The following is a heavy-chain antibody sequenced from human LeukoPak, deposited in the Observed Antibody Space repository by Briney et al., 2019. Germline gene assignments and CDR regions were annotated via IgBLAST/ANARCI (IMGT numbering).Heavy chain of an antibody. CDR2: INTSGST. J-gene: IGHJ4*02. D-gene: IGHD4-23*01. V-gene: IGHV4-4*07. CDR1: GGSISNYY. Sequence: PSETLSLTCTASGGSISNYYWSWIRQPAGKGLEWIGRINTSGSTNCNHSLKSRVTMSVDTSKNQFSLQLTSVTAADTAVYYCAREIATTGGKSRALDYWGQGTLVTVSS. CDR3: AREIATTGGKSRALDY.